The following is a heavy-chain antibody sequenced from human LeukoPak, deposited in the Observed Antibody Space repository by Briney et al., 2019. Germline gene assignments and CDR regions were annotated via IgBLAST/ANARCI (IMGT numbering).Heavy chain of an antibody. V-gene: IGHV1-2*02. CDR2: INPNSGGT. D-gene: IGHD6-13*01. Sequence: ASVKVSCKASGYTFTDYYMHWVRQAPGQGLEWMGWINPNSGGTDYAQKFQGRVTLTRDTSISTASMELSRLRSDDTAVYYCTRGVRIVALGTIDYWGQGTLVTVSS. CDR3: TRGVRIVALGTIDY. CDR1: GYTFTDYY. J-gene: IGHJ4*02.